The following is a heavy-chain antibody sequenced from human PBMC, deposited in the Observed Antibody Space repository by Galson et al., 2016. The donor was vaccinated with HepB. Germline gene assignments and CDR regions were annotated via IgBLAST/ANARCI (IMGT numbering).Heavy chain of an antibody. CDR3: VRDEVPGPYYFEY. D-gene: IGHD3-16*01. CDR2: INAGNGDT. V-gene: IGHV1-3*01. Sequence: SGKVSCKASGYNFITYGMHWVRQAPGQRLEWMGWINAGNGDTIYAQKFQGRVTFTRDTSANTVYLDLSSLTSEDTAIYYCVRDEVPGPYYFEYWGQGILVTVSS. CDR1: GYNFITYG. J-gene: IGHJ4*02.